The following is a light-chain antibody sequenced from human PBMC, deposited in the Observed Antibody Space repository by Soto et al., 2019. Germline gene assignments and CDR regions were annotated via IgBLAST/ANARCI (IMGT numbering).Light chain of an antibody. Sequence: QSALTQPASVSGSPGQSITISCTGTSSDVGSYNLVSWYQQHPGTAPKLMIYVDNKRASGVSNRFSGSTSGITASLTISVLQAEDEADYYCCSYAGSSTWVFGGGTKLTVL. CDR2: VDN. V-gene: IGLV2-23*01. CDR3: CSYAGSSTWV. J-gene: IGLJ3*02. CDR1: SSDVGSYNL.